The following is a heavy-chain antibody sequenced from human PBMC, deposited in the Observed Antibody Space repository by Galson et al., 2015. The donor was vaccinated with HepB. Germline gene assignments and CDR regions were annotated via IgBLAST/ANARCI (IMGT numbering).Heavy chain of an antibody. V-gene: IGHV3-30-3*01. CDR1: GFTFSNYP. Sequence: CAASGFTFSNYPLHWVRQAPGKGLEWVAFISYDGGNKKYANSVKGRFTISRDNSKNTLYLQMNSLGLEDTAVYYCARGPGLYDSGWFPFDSWGQGTRVTVSS. CDR2: ISYDGGNK. D-gene: IGHD6-19*01. J-gene: IGHJ4*02. CDR3: ARGPGLYDSGWFPFDS.